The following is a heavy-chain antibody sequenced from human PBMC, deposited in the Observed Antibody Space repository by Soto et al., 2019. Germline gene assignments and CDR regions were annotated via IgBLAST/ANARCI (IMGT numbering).Heavy chain of an antibody. V-gene: IGHV2-5*02. CDR2: IYWDDDK. CDR1: GFSLTTSGVG. Sequence: QITLKESGPTLVKPTQTLTLTCTFSGFSLTTSGVGVGWIRQPPGKALEWLALIYWDDDKRYSPSLKNRLTLTKDTSRTQVVLTLIDLDPVDTATYYCAHKSLVPFGMDVWGQGTTVTVAS. J-gene: IGHJ6*02. D-gene: IGHD3-10*01. CDR3: AHKSLVPFGMDV.